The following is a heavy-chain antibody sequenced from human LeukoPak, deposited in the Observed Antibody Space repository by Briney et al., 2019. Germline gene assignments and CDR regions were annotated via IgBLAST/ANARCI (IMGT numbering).Heavy chain of an antibody. Sequence: PSETLSLTCAVYGGSFSGYYWSWIRQPPGKGLEWIGEINHSGSTNYNPSLKCRVTISVDTSKNQFSLKLSSVTAADTAVYYCARGRGGIAAYYYFDYWGQGTLVTVSS. J-gene: IGHJ4*02. CDR2: INHSGST. CDR1: GGSFSGYY. V-gene: IGHV4-34*01. D-gene: IGHD6-13*01. CDR3: ARGRGGIAAYYYFDY.